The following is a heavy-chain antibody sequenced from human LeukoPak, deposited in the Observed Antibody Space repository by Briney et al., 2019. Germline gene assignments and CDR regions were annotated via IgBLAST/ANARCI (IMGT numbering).Heavy chain of an antibody. CDR2: IKQDGSEK. CDR1: GFTFSSYW. Sequence: GGSLRLSCATSGFTFSSYWMSWVRLAPGKGLEWVANIKQDGSEKNYLDSVKGRFTISRDNAKNSLYLQMNSLRAEDTAVYYCARQRYHDSWGQGTLVTVSS. CDR3: ARQRYHDS. D-gene: IGHD2-2*01. J-gene: IGHJ4*02. V-gene: IGHV3-7*01.